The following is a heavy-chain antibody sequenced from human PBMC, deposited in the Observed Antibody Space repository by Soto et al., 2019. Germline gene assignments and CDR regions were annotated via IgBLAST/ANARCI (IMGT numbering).Heavy chain of an antibody. Sequence: PSETLSLTCTVSGGSISSYYWSWIRQPPGKGLEWIGYIYYSGSTNYNPSLKNRVTISVDTSKNRFSLKLSSVNAADTAVYYCVRVLSPSGYYFDYWGQGTLVTVSS. V-gene: IGHV4-59*01. D-gene: IGHD3-9*01. CDR3: VRVLSPSGYYFDY. CDR2: IYYSGST. J-gene: IGHJ4*02. CDR1: GGSISSYY.